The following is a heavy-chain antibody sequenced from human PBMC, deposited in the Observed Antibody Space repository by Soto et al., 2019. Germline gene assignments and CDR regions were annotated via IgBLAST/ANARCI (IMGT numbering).Heavy chain of an antibody. CDR3: APPTLDTGRPSGY. V-gene: IGHV1-18*01. D-gene: IGHD2-15*01. CDR2: IGGYKGNT. Sequence: QVQLVQSGAEVREPGASVKVSCKASGYTFTNYGVSWVRQAPGQGLEWMGWIGGYKGNTNYAQKLQGRVTLTTDTSTSTAYMELRSVRSDDTAVYYCAPPTLDTGRPSGYWGQGTLVTVSS. CDR1: GYTFTNYG. J-gene: IGHJ4*02.